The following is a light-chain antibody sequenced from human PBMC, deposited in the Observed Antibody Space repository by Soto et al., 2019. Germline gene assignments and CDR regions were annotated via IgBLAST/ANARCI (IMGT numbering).Light chain of an antibody. V-gene: IGKV1-5*03. Sequence: DIQMTQSPSTLSASVGDRVTITCRASHSISSWLAWYQQKPGKAPKLLIYKASSLESGVPSRFSGSGSGTEFTLTISSLQPDDFATYYCQQYNSWYTSGQGNKLEIK. CDR2: KAS. J-gene: IGKJ2*01. CDR1: HSISSW. CDR3: QQYNSWYT.